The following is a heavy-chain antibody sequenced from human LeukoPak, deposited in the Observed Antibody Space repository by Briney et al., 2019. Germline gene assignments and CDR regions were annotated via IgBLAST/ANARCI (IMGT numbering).Heavy chain of an antibody. V-gene: IGHV4-59*01. D-gene: IGHD5-12*01. CDR2: IDYSGST. CDR1: GGSISSYY. CDR3: ARGSDSKSTYFDY. J-gene: IGHJ4*02. Sequence: SETLSLTCTVSGGSISSYYWNWIGQPPGKGLEWVGYIDYSGSTNYNPSLKSRVTISIDTSKNQFSLRLTSVTAADSAVYYCARGSDSKSTYFDYWGQGTLVTVSS.